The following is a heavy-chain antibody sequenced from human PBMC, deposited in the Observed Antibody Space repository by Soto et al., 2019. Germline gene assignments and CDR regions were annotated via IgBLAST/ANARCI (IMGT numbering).Heavy chain of an antibody. Sequence: GGSLRLSCAASGFTFSSYAMHWVRQAPGKGLEWVAVISYDGSNKYYADSVKGRFTISRDNSKNTLYLQMNSLRAEDTAVYYCARGAKAAAAYYYYYMDVWGKGTTVTVSS. D-gene: IGHD6-13*01. CDR1: GFTFSSYA. CDR2: ISYDGSNK. J-gene: IGHJ6*03. CDR3: ARGAKAAAAYYYYYMDV. V-gene: IGHV3-30*04.